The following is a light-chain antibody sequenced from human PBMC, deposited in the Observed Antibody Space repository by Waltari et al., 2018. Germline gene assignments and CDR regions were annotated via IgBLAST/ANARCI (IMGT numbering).Light chain of an antibody. CDR3: MSYTSRHTMI. V-gene: IGLV2-14*01. CDR1: SSDVGGFNW. CDR2: DVT. Sequence: QSALTQPASVSGSPGQSITISCTGTSSDVGGFNWVSWYQQHPGKAPKVMIYDVTNRPSGVSNRFSGSKSGNTATLTISGLQAEDEADYNCMSYTSRHTMIFGGGTRLTVL. J-gene: IGLJ2*01.